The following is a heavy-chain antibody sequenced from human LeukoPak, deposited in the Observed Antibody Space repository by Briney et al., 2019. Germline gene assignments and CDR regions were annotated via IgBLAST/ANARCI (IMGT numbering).Heavy chain of an antibody. D-gene: IGHD3-10*01. CDR2: IKQDGREK. CDR3: ARAVLLWHGSLDY. CDR1: GFSFSSYW. Sequence: GGSLRLSCAASGFSFSSYWMSWVRQAPGKGLEWVANIKQDGREKYYVDSVKGRFTISRDNAKNSLYLQMNSLRAEDTAVYYCARAVLLWHGSLDYWGQGTLVTVSS. V-gene: IGHV3-7*01. J-gene: IGHJ4*02.